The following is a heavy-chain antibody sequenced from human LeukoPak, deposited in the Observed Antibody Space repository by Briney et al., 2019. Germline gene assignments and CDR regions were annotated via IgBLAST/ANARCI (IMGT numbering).Heavy chain of an antibody. J-gene: IGHJ4*02. CDR1: GGSISSSSYY. Sequence: SETLSLTCTVSGGSISSSSYYWGWIRQPPGKGLEWIGRIYYSGSTYYNPSLKSRVTISVDTSKNQFSLKLSSVTAADTAVYYCARDAMDSYDSSGYDYWGQGTLVTVSS. D-gene: IGHD3-22*01. V-gene: IGHV4-39*07. CDR3: ARDAMDSYDSSGYDY. CDR2: IYYSGST.